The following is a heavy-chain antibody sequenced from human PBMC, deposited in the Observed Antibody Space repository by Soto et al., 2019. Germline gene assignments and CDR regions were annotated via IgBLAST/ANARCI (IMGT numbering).Heavy chain of an antibody. Sequence: GGSLRLSCATFGFTFSNFWITWVRQAPGKGLEWVANLNQDGSDKYYVDSLKGRFTISRDNAKNLLYLQINSLRAEDTAVYFCAKTNWGTVDYWGQGTLVTVSS. CDR2: LNQDGSDK. CDR3: AKTNWGTVDY. CDR1: GFTFSNFW. J-gene: IGHJ4*02. D-gene: IGHD7-27*01. V-gene: IGHV3-7*01.